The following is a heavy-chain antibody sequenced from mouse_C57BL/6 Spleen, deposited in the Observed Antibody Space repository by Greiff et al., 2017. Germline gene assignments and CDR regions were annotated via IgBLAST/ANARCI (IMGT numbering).Heavy chain of an antibody. Sequence: EVKLMESEGGLVQPGRSMKLSCTASGFTFSDYYMAWVRQVPEKGLEWVANINYDGSSTYYLDSLKSRFIISRDNAKNMLCLQMSSLKSEDTATYYCARYDYDEFDYWGQGTTLTVSS. J-gene: IGHJ2*01. CDR2: INYDGSST. CDR3: ARYDYDEFDY. D-gene: IGHD2-4*01. V-gene: IGHV5-16*01. CDR1: GFTFSDYY.